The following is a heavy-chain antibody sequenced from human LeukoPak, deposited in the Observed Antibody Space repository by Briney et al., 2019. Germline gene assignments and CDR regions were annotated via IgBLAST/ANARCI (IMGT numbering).Heavy chain of an antibody. D-gene: IGHD5-18*01. CDR2: IYYSGST. J-gene: IGHJ6*02. CDR1: GGSISSYC. V-gene: IGHV4-59*08. Sequence: SETLSLTCTVSGGSISSYCWSWIRQPPGKGLEWIVYIYYSGSTNYNPSLKSRVTISVDTSKNQFSLKLSSVTAADTAVYYCARTYPRNYYYGMDVWGQGTTVTVSS. CDR3: ARTYPRNYYYGMDV.